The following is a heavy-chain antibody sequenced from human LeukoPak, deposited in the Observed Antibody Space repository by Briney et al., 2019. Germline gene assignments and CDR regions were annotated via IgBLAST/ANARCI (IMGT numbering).Heavy chain of an antibody. CDR1: GYSISSGYY. CDR2: IYHSGST. Sequence: SETLSLTCTVSGYSISSGYYWGWIRQPPGKGLEWIGSIYHSGSTYYNPSLKSRVTISVDTSKNQFSLKLSSVTAADTAVYYYARKHITYDYVWGSYRRVFDYWGQGTLVTVSS. J-gene: IGHJ4*02. CDR3: ARKHITYDYVWGSYRRVFDY. D-gene: IGHD3-16*02. V-gene: IGHV4-38-2*02.